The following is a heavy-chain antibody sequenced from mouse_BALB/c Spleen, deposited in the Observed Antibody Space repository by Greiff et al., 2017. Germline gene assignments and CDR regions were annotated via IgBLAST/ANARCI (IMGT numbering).Heavy chain of an antibody. CDR2: IRDGGSYT. D-gene: IGHD1-1*01. CDR3: ARGYYGSSYVGYFDY. V-gene: IGHV5-4*02. CDR1: GFTFSDYY. J-gene: IGHJ2*01. Sequence: EVKLMESGGGLVKPGGSLKLSCAASGFTFSDYYLCWVRRKSEKRLELVATIRDGGSYTYYPDSVKGRFTITRDNAKNNLYLQMSSLKSEDTAMYYCARGYYGSSYVGYFDYWGQGTTLTVSS.